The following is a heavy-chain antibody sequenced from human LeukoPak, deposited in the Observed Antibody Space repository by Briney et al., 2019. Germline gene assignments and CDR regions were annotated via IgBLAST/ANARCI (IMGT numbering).Heavy chain of an antibody. J-gene: IGHJ4*02. CDR2: TYYRSKWYN. CDR3: ARGGLVVLGYFDY. V-gene: IGHV6-1*01. D-gene: IGHD3-22*01. CDR1: ADRVSSNSDA. Sequence: SQTLSLTCAISADRVSSNSDAWNWIRQSPSRGLEWLGRTYYRSKWYNDYAVSVKSRITINPDTSKNQFSLQLNSVTPEDTVVYYCARGGLVVLGYFDYWGQGTLVTVSS.